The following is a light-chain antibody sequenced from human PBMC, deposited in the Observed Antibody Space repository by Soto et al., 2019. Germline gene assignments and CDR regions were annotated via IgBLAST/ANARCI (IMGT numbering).Light chain of an antibody. CDR2: DVS. Sequence: QSALTQPASVSGSPGQSITISCTGTSSDVGGYNYVSWYQQHPGKAPKLMIYDVSNRPSGVSNRFSGSKSVNTASLTISGLQSVDEADYYCSSYTSSSTLHVFGTGTKLTVL. J-gene: IGLJ1*01. CDR1: SSDVGGYNY. V-gene: IGLV2-14*01. CDR3: SSYTSSSTLHV.